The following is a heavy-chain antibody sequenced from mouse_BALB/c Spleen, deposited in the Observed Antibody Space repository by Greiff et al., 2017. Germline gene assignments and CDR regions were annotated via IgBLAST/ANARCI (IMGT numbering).Heavy chain of an antibody. J-gene: IGHJ4*01. V-gene: IGHV5-4*02. CDR2: ISDGGSYT. Sequence: EVQRVESGGGLVKPGGSLKLSCAASGFAFSDYYMYWVRQTPEKRLEWVATISDGGSYTYYPDSVKGRFTISRDIAKNNLYLQMSSLKSEDTAMYYCARVTSRQYAMDYWGQGTSVTVSS. CDR3: ARVTSRQYAMDY. D-gene: IGHD6-1*01. CDR1: GFAFSDYY.